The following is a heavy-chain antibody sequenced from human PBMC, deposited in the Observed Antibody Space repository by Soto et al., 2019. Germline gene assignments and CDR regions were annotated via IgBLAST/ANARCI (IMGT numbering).Heavy chain of an antibody. J-gene: IGHJ4*02. D-gene: IGHD4-17*01. CDR1: GFTFSSYA. V-gene: IGHV3-30-3*01. Sequence: QVQLGESGGGVVQPGRSLRLSCAASGFTFSSYAMHWVRQAPGKGLEWVAVISYDGSNKYYADSVKGRFTISRDNSKNTLYLQMNSLRAEDTAVYYCARDLGATVTTESADYWGQGTLVTVSS. CDR2: ISYDGSNK. CDR3: ARDLGATVTTESADY.